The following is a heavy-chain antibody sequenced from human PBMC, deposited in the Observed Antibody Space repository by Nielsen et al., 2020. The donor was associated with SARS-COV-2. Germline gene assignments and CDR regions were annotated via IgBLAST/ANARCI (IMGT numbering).Heavy chain of an antibody. CDR1: GFTFSSYA. D-gene: IGHD7-27*01. CDR2: ISGSGGST. CDR3: AKERTGDDY. J-gene: IGHJ4*02. Sequence: GESLKISCAASGFTFSSYAMSWVRQAPGKGLEWVSAISGSGGSTYYADSVKGRFTISRDNAKNSLYLQMSSLRAEDTAIYYCAKERTGDDYWGQGALVTVSS. V-gene: IGHV3-23*01.